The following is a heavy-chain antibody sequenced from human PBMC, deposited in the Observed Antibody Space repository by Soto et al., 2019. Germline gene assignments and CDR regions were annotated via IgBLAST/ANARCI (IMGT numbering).Heavy chain of an antibody. CDR1: GGTFSSYT. CDR2: IIPILGIA. D-gene: IGHD3-10*01. CDR3: ARAGITMVRGPYYYYGMDV. V-gene: IGHV1-69*02. J-gene: IGHJ6*02. Sequence: QVQLVQSGAEVKKPGSSVKVSCKASGGTFSSYTISWVRQAPGQGLEWMGRIIPILGIANYAQKFQGRVTITADKPTSTAYMELSSLRSEDTAVYYCARAGITMVRGPYYYYGMDVWGQGTTVTVSS.